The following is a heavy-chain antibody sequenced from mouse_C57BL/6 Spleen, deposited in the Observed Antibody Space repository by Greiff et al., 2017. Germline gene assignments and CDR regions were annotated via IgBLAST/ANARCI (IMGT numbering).Heavy chain of an antibody. CDR3: ARHERVDSSVSAWFAY. CDR2: FYPGSGSI. Sequence: VQLQQSGAELVKPGASVQLSCKASGYTFTEYTIHWVKQRSGQGLEWIGWFYPGSGSIKYNEKFKEKATLTSDKSSSTVYMELSRLTSEDSAVYFCARHERVDSSVSAWFAYWGQGTLVTVSA. J-gene: IGHJ3*01. V-gene: IGHV1-62-2*01. CDR1: GYTFTEYT. D-gene: IGHD3-2*02.